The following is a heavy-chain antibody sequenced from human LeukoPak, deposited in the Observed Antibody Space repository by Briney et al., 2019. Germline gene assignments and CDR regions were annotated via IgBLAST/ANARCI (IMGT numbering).Heavy chain of an antibody. Sequence: SVEVSCKASGYTFTAYYMHWVRQAPGQGLEWMGWINPNSGGTNYAQKFQGRVTMTRDTSISTAYMELSRLRSDDTAVYYCARDYYDSSGFGAFDIWGQGTMVTVSS. CDR1: GYTFTAYY. CDR2: INPNSGGT. D-gene: IGHD3-22*01. CDR3: ARDYYDSSGFGAFDI. J-gene: IGHJ3*02. V-gene: IGHV1-2*02.